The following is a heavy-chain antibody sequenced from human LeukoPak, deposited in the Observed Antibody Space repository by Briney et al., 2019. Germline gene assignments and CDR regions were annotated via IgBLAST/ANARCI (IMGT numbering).Heavy chain of an antibody. D-gene: IGHD1-26*01. J-gene: IGHJ4*02. CDR3: ARGGVGAFSPYDY. V-gene: IGHV3-64*01. CDR1: GFTFSSYA. Sequence: PGGSLRLSCAASGFTFSSYAMHWVRQAPGKGLEYVSAISSNGGSTYYANSVKGRFTISRDNSKNTLYLQMGSLRAEDMAVYYCARGGVGAFSPYDYWGQGTLVTVSS. CDR2: ISSNGGST.